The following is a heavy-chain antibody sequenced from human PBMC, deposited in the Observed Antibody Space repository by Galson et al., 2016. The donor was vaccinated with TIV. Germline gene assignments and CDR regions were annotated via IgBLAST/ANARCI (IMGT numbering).Heavy chain of an antibody. CDR3: VKDAISFNSAYDAFDI. J-gene: IGHJ3*02. CDR1: GFTFNIYA. D-gene: IGHD2-21*01. V-gene: IGHV3-23*01. CDR2: SHGGGPNL. Sequence: SLRLSCAGSGFTFNIYAMSWVRQTPERGLEWVSSHGGGPNLFYSDSVRGRFTISRDDVKNTVYLDMHSLRAGDTAIYYCVKDAISFNSAYDAFDIWGQGTVVTVSS.